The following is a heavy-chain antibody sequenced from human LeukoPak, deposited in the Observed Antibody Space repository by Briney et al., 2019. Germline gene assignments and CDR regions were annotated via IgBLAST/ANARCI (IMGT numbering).Heavy chain of an antibody. Sequence: GGSLRLSCVASGFAVTINYMSWVRQAPGKGLEWVSVIYNVDDTKYADSVKGRFTISRDNSKNTLFLQMDSLRAEDTAVYYCAKVRGPGEVSGWYYFDSWGQGTLVTVSS. CDR3: AKVRGPGEVSGWYYFDS. J-gene: IGHJ4*02. CDR2: IYNVDDT. CDR1: GFAVTINY. V-gene: IGHV3-66*01. D-gene: IGHD6-19*01.